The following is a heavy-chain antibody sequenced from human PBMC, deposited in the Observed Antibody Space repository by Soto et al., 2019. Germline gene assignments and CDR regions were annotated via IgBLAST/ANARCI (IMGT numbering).Heavy chain of an antibody. J-gene: IGHJ3*02. Sequence: QITLKESGPTLVKPTQTLTLTCTFSGLSLSTSGVGVGWIRQPPGKALEWLALIYWDDDERYSPSLKSRHTITKHTPKNQVVLIMTNMDPVDTATYFCVQGTSSIGHAFDIWGQGTMVTVFS. CDR1: GLSLSTSGVG. V-gene: IGHV2-5*02. CDR2: IYWDDDE. CDR3: VQGTSSIGHAFDI. D-gene: IGHD2-2*01.